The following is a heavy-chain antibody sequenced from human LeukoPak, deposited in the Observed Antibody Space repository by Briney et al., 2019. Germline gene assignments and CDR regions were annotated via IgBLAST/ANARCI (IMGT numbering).Heavy chain of an antibody. D-gene: IGHD6-13*01. CDR3: ARVSGYSSSWYFMGFVERDHTGNDY. Sequence: HPGGSLRLSCAASGFTFSSYAMHWVRQAPGKELEWVAVISYDGSNKYYADSVKGRFTISRDNSKNTLYLQMNSLRAEDTAVYYCARVSGYSSSWYFMGFVERDHTGNDYWGQGTLVTVSS. CDR1: GFTFSSYA. J-gene: IGHJ4*02. V-gene: IGHV3-30*04. CDR2: ISYDGSNK.